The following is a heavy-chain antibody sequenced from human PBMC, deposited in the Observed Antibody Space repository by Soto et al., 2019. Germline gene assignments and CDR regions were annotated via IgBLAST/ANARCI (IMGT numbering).Heavy chain of an antibody. D-gene: IGHD7-27*01. V-gene: IGHV4-39*01. CDR3: GKPQRGN. CDR1: GGSISSSSYY. CDR2: IYYSGST. J-gene: IGHJ4*02. Sequence: QLQLQESGPGLVKPSETLSLTCTVSGGSISSSSYYWGWIRQPPGKGLEWIGRIYYSGSTYYNPSIKRRVTLSVDTSKNHYSLKLSSVTAADTAVYYCGKPQRGNWGQGTLVTVSS.